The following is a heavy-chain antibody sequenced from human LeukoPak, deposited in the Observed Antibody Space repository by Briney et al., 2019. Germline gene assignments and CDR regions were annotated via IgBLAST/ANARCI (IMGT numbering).Heavy chain of an antibody. J-gene: IGHJ4*02. CDR2: IYYSGKT. Sequence: TSETLSLTCTVSGGSISFYSWSWVRQPPGKGLEWIGYIYYSGKTDYNDSLKSRVTISVDTSKNQFSLKLYPVTAADTAVYYCARDATGHNSSWEFDHWGQGTLVTVSS. CDR1: GGSISFYS. D-gene: IGHD6-13*01. V-gene: IGHV4-59*01. CDR3: ARDATGHNSSWEFDH.